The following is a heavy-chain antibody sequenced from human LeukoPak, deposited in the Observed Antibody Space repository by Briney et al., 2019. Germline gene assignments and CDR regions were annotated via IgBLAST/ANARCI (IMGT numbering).Heavy chain of an antibody. D-gene: IGHD3-22*01. CDR2: IDGGGSST. Sequence: GGSLRLSCGASGFTFSYHWMHWVRQVPGKGLVWVSRIDGGGSSTSYADSVKGRFSISRDNAKSNLYLQMSSLRAEDTAVYYCARGPGSSGGAYVGDYWGPGTLVTVSS. CDR1: GFTFSYHW. V-gene: IGHV3-74*01. J-gene: IGHJ4*01. CDR3: ARGPGSSGGAYVGDY.